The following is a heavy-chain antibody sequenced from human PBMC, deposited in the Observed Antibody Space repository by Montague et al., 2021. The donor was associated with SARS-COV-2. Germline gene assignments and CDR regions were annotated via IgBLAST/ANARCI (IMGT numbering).Heavy chain of an antibody. CDR1: GGSFSGYY. CDR2: INHSGST. J-gene: IGHJ3*02. D-gene: IGHD3-10*01. V-gene: IGHV4-34*01. CDR3: AIPMVRGFSRAFDI. Sequence: SETLSLTCAVYGGSFSGYYWSWIRQPPGKGLEWIGEINHSGSTNXXPSLKSRVTISVDTSKNQFSPKLSSVTAADTAVYYCAIPMVRGFSRAFDIWGQGTMVTVSS.